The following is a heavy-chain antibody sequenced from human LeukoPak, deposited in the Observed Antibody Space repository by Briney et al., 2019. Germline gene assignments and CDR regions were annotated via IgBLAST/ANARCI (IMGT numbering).Heavy chain of an antibody. CDR3: ARGLDSPFDY. CDR2: IWYDGSNK. Sequence: GRSLRPSCAAYAFTFTSQAMHCDSQAPGKGLEWGAVIWYDGSNKYYADSVKGRFTISRDNSKNTLYLQMNSLRAEDTAVYYCARGLDSPFDYWGQGTLVTVSS. J-gene: IGHJ4*02. CDR1: AFTFTSQA. D-gene: IGHD3-9*01. V-gene: IGHV3-33*01.